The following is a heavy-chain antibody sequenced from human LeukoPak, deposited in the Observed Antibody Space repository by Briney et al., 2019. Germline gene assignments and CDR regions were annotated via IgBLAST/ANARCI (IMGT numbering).Heavy chain of an antibody. D-gene: IGHD3-22*01. Sequence: ASVKVSCRASGYTFTSYDIDWVRRATGQGLEWMGWMNPNSGNTGYAQKFQGRVTMTRNTSIGTAYMELSSLRSEDTAVYYCARGRGLTYYYDSSGYYYAYWGQGTLVTVSS. CDR1: GYTFTSYD. CDR3: ARGRGLTYYYDSSGYYYAY. CDR2: MNPNSGNT. V-gene: IGHV1-8*01. J-gene: IGHJ4*02.